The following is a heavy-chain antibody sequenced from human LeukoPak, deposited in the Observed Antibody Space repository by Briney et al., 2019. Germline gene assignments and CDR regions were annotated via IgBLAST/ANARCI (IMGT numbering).Heavy chain of an antibody. J-gene: IGHJ4*02. V-gene: IGHV1-18*01. Sequence: ASVKVSCKASGYTFTSYGISWVRQAPGQGLEWMGWISAYNGNTNYAQKLQSRVTMTTDTSTSTAYMELRSLRSDDTAVYYCARDPPYSSSRAFFLGDMTLFDYWGQGTLVTVSS. CDR1: GYTFTSYG. D-gene: IGHD6-13*01. CDR3: ARDPPYSSSRAFFLGDMTLFDY. CDR2: ISAYNGNT.